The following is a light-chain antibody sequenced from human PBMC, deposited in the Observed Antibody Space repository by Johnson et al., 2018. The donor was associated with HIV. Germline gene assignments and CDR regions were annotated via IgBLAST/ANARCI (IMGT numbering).Light chain of an antibody. CDR3: GTWDSSLSAGV. CDR2: ENN. CDR1: SSNVGNNY. J-gene: IGLJ1*01. Sequence: QLVLTQPPSVSAAPGQKVTIYCSGSSSNVGNNYVSWYQQLPGTAPKLLIYENNKRPSGIPDRFSGSKSGTSATLGITGLQTGDEADYYCGTWDSSLSAGVFGPVTKVTVL. V-gene: IGLV1-51*02.